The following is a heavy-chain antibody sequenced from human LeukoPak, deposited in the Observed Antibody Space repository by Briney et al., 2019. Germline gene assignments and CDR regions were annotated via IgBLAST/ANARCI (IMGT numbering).Heavy chain of an antibody. CDR2: INHSGST. CDR1: GGSISSGGYY. Sequence: SQTLSLTCTVSGGSISSGGYYWSWIRQPPGKGLEWIGEINHSGSTNYNPSLKSRVTISVDTSKNQFSLKLSSVTAADTAVYYCARVDTAMVLMGSYYFDYWGQGTLVTVSS. J-gene: IGHJ4*02. D-gene: IGHD5-18*01. V-gene: IGHV4-30-2*01. CDR3: ARVDTAMVLMGSYYFDY.